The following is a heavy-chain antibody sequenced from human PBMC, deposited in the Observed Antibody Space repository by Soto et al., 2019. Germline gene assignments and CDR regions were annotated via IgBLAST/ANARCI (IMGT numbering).Heavy chain of an antibody. V-gene: IGHV4-34*01. CDR3: ARGFLGAAAGTKLTPLDY. Sequence: PSETLSVTCAVYGGSFSCYCWSWIRQHPGKGLEWIGEINHSGSTNYNPSLKSRVTISVDTSKNQFSLKLSSVTAADTAVYYCARGFLGAAAGTKLTPLDYWGQGTPVTVSS. J-gene: IGHJ4*02. D-gene: IGHD6-13*01. CDR2: INHSGST. CDR1: GGSFSCYC.